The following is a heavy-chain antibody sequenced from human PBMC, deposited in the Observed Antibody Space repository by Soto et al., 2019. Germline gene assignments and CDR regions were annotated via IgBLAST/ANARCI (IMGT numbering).Heavy chain of an antibody. CDR1: GFTFSSYA. CDR3: AKDGYDYGGSDY. V-gene: IGHV3-23*01. J-gene: IGHJ4*02. CDR2: ISGSGGST. D-gene: IGHD4-17*01. Sequence: EVQLLESGGGLVQSGGSLRLSCAASGFTFSSYAMSWVRQAPGKGLEWVSAISGSGGSTYYADSVKGRFTISRDNSKNTLYLQMNSLRAEDTAVYYCAKDGYDYGGSDYWGQGTLVTVSS.